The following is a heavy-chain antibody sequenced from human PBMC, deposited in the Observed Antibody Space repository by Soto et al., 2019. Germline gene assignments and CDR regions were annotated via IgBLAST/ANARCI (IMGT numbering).Heavy chain of an antibody. CDR3: ARSPYGGNSVYDY. CDR2: VHHSGST. Sequence: SETLSLTCTVSGGSISSYYWSWIRQPPGKGLEWIGTVHHSGSTYYNPSLKSRVTILVDTSKNQFSLKLSSVTAADTAVYYCARSPYGGNSVYDYWGQGTLVTVSS. D-gene: IGHD4-17*01. CDR1: GGSISSYY. V-gene: IGHV4-59*08. J-gene: IGHJ4*02.